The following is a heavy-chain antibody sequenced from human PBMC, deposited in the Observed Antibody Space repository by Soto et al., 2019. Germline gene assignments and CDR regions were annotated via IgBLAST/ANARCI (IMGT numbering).Heavy chain of an antibody. CDR1: GFTFSSYA. CDR2: ISYDGSNK. CDR3: AREKNHVAEWLFWGGYGMDV. V-gene: IGHV3-30-3*01. Sequence: GGSLRLSCAASGFTFSSYAMHWVRQAPGKGLEWVAVISYDGSNKYYADSVKGRFTISRDNSKNTLYLQMNSLRAEDTAVYYCAREKNHVAEWLFWGGYGMDVWGQGTTVTVSS. D-gene: IGHD3-3*01. J-gene: IGHJ6*02.